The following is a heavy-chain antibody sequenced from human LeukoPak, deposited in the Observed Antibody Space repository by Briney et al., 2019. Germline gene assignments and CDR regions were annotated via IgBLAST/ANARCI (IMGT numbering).Heavy chain of an antibody. Sequence: SETLSLTCTVSGGSISGYYWSWIRQPPGKGLEWIGEINHSGSTNYNPSLKSRVTISVDTSKNQFSLKLSSVTAADTAVYYCARRRGVLYSYGFDYWGQGTLVTVSS. CDR1: GGSISGYY. CDR2: INHSGST. D-gene: IGHD5-18*01. CDR3: ARRRGVLYSYGFDY. J-gene: IGHJ4*02. V-gene: IGHV4-34*01.